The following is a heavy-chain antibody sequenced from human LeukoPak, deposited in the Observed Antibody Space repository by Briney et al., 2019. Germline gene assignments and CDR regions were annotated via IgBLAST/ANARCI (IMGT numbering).Heavy chain of an antibody. Sequence: SETLSLTCAISGYSISNDHYWAWIRQPPGKGLEWIGSMYHSGSTYYNPSLKSRVTISVDKSKNQFSLKLSSVSAADTAVYYCARRGGHGGSFDYWGQGTLVTVSS. D-gene: IGHD4-23*01. V-gene: IGHV4-38-2*01. CDR1: GYSISNDHY. CDR2: MYHSGST. J-gene: IGHJ4*02. CDR3: ARRGGHGGSFDY.